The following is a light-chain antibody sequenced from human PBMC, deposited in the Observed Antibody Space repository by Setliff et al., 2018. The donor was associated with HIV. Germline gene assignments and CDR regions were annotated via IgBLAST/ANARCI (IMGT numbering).Light chain of an antibody. V-gene: IGKV1-12*01. Sequence: DIQMTQSPSSVSASVGDRVTITCRASQEINNWLAWYQQKPGIAPKLLIYTASSLQSGVPSRFSGSGSGTDFALTISSLQPEDFATYYCQQANSFPLTFGGGTKVDIK. CDR2: TAS. J-gene: IGKJ4*01. CDR1: QEINNW. CDR3: QQANSFPLT.